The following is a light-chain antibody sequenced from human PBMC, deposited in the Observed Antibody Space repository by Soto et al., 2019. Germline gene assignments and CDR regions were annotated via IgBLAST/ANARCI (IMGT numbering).Light chain of an antibody. CDR3: QQYCSSGT. J-gene: IGKJ1*01. Sequence: ENVLRQSPGTLSLSPGERATLSCRASQSVSNNYLAWYQQKPGQAPRLLIYGASNRATGIPDRFSGSGSGTDFTLTISRLEPEDFAVYYCQQYCSSGTFGQGTKVDNK. CDR1: QSVSNNY. V-gene: IGKV3-20*01. CDR2: GAS.